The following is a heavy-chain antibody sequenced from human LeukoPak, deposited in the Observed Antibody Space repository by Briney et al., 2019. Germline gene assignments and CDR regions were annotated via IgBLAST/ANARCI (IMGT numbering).Heavy chain of an antibody. D-gene: IGHD3-10*01. CDR2: ISAYNGNT. CDR1: GYTFTSYG. CDR3: ARDRFGLGVDY. Sequence: GASVKVSCKASGYTFTSYGISWVRQAPGQGLEWMGWISAYNGNTNYAQKVQGRVTMTTDTSTSTAYMELRSLRSEDTAVYYCARDRFGLGVDYWGQGTLVTVSS. J-gene: IGHJ4*02. V-gene: IGHV1-18*01.